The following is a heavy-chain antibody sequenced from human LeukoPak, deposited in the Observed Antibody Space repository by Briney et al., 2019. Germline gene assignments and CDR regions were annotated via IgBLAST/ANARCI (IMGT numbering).Heavy chain of an antibody. J-gene: IGHJ6*02. V-gene: IGHV3-11*05. CDR3: ARDGYGLDV. Sequence: GGSLRLSCAASGFVFSDYYMSWIRQAPGKGLEWVSYISNDSSYTNYADSVRGRFTISRGNAKNALYLQMNSLRDEDTAVYYCARDGYGLDVWGQGTTVTVSS. CDR1: GFVFSDYY. CDR2: ISNDSSYT.